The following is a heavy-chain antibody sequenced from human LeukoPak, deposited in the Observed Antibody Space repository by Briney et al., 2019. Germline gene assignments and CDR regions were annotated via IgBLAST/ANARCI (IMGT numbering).Heavy chain of an antibody. CDR1: GFTFSSYW. CDR3: ARSYGGNLNDAFDI. CDR2: IKQDGSEK. J-gene: IGHJ3*02. D-gene: IGHD4-23*01. V-gene: IGHV3-7*03. Sequence: PGGSLRLSCAASGFTFSSYWMSWVRQAPGKGLEWVANIKQDGSEKYYVDSVKGRFTISRDNAKNSLYLQMNSLRAEDTALYYCARSYGGNLNDAFDIWGQGTMVTVSS.